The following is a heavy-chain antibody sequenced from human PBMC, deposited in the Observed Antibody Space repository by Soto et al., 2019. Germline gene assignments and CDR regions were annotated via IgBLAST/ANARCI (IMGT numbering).Heavy chain of an antibody. V-gene: IGHV4-59*08. Sequence: SETLSLTCTVSGDSISDDYWSWIRQPPGKALEWIGYIYYSGSTSYNPSFKSRVTISVDTSKPQFSLKLSSGTAADTAVYSCARVRTTLDFYYYYLDVWGIGTTVTVSS. D-gene: IGHD2-2*01. J-gene: IGHJ6*03. CDR2: IYYSGST. CDR1: GDSISDDY. CDR3: ARVRTTLDFYYYYLDV.